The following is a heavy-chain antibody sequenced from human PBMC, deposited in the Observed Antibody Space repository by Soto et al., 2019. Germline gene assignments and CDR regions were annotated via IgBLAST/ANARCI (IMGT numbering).Heavy chain of an antibody. CDR1: GFTFTRYS. CDR3: ARESEDLTSNFDY. J-gene: IGHJ4*02. Sequence: PGGSLRLSCAASGFTFTRYSMNWVRQAPGEGLEWVSSISSTTNYIYYADSMKGRFTVSRDNAKNSVYLEMNSLSAEDTAVYYCARESEDLTSNFDYWGQGTLVTGSS. CDR2: ISSTTNYI. V-gene: IGHV3-21*01.